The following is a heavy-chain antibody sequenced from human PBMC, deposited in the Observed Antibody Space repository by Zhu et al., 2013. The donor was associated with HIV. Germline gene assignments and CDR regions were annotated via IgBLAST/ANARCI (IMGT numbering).Heavy chain of an antibody. D-gene: IGHD6-13*01. J-gene: IGHJ4*02. V-gene: IGHV1-46*01. CDR2: INPSGGST. CDR1: GYTFTSYY. Sequence: QVQLVQSGAEVKKPGASVKVSCKASGYTFTSYYMHWVRQAPGQGLEWMGIINPSGGSTRYAQKFQGRVTMTRDTSTRTVYMELSSLRSEDTAVYYCARDRPRYSSSWYVDYWAREPWSPSPQ. CDR3: ARDRPRYSSSWYVDY.